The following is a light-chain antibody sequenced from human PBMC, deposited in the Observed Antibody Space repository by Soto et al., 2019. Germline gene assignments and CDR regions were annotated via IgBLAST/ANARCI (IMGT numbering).Light chain of an antibody. J-gene: IGKJ1*01. Sequence: EIVMTQSPAXLSVSPXXXXGXSXXASQSVSHTFFAWYQQKPGQAPRLLIYGASNRATGIPDRFSGSGSGTDFTLTISRLEPEDFAVYYCQQYGSSGTFGQGTKVDIK. CDR2: GAS. CDR1: QSVSHTF. CDR3: QQYGSSGT. V-gene: IGKV3-20*01.